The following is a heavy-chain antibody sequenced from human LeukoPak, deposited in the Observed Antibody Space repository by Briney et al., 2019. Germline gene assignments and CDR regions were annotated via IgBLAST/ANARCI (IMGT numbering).Heavy chain of an antibody. CDR2: IYYSGST. CDR3: ASNPLRYFDWLFSDNYYYYGMDV. CDR1: GGSISSSSYY. D-gene: IGHD3-9*01. V-gene: IGHV4-39*01. J-gene: IGHJ6*02. Sequence: SETLSLTCTVSGGSISSSSYYWGWIRQPPGKGPEWIGSIYYSGSTYYNPSLKSRVTISVDTSKNQFSLKLSSVTAADTAVYYCASNPLRYFDWLFSDNYYYYGMDVWGQGTTVTVSS.